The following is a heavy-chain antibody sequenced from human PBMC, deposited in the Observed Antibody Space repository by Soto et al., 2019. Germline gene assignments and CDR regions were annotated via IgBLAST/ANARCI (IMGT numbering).Heavy chain of an antibody. Sequence: GGSLRLSCVASGFTFRSYAMSWVRQAPGKGLEWVSGTSGSGDSPNYADSVKGRFTISRDNSKNTLFLQMDSLRAEDTAVYYCAKSTLVVLVIHEFDYWSQGTLVTVSS. CDR3: AKSTLVVLVIHEFDY. D-gene: IGHD3-22*01. J-gene: IGHJ4*02. V-gene: IGHV3-23*01. CDR1: GFTFRSYA. CDR2: TSGSGDSP.